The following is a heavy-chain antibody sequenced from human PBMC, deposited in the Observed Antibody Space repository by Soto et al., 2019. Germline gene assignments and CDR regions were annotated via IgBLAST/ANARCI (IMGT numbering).Heavy chain of an antibody. J-gene: IGHJ5*02. V-gene: IGHV1-69*01. CDR1: GGTFSTYP. Sequence: QVQLVQSGAEVKKPGSSVKVSCKVSGGTFSTYPINWVRQAPGQGLEFMGGIIPKLGTTNYAQKFRGTVTITADESTSTAYMELNNLKSEDTAVYYCARGASNSTGWSIWFDPWGQGTLVTVSS. CDR2: IIPKLGTT. CDR3: ARGASNSTGWSIWFDP. D-gene: IGHD6-19*01.